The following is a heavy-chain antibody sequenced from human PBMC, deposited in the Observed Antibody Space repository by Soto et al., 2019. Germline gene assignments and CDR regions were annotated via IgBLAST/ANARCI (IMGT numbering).Heavy chain of an antibody. Sequence: QVQLQQSGPGLVKPSQTLSLTCAISGDSVSSNSAAWNWIRQSPSRGLEWLGRTYYRSKWYNDYEVSVKSRITINPDTSNNQFSLQLNSVTPEDTAVYYCARDLGILTGYSLYYYYGMDVWGQGTTVTVSS. CDR1: GDSVSSNSAA. J-gene: IGHJ6*02. V-gene: IGHV6-1*01. CDR3: ARDLGILTGYSLYYYYGMDV. CDR2: TYYRSKWYN. D-gene: IGHD3-9*01.